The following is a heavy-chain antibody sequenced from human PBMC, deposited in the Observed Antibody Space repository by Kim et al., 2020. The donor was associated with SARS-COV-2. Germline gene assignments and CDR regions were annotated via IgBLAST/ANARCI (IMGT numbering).Heavy chain of an antibody. CDR3: TTSLGATPFGWFDP. D-gene: IGHD1-26*01. V-gene: IGHV3-15*01. CDR1: GFTFSNAW. J-gene: IGHJ5*02. Sequence: GGSLRLSCAASGFTFSNAWMSWVRQAPGKGLEWVGRIKSKTDGGTTDYAAPVKGRFTISRDDSKNTLYLQMNSLKTEDTAVYYCTTSLGATPFGWFDPWGQGTLVTVSS. CDR2: IKSKTDGGTT.